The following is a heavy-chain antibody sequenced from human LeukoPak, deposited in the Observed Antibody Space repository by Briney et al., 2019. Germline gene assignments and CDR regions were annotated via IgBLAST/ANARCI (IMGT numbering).Heavy chain of an antibody. V-gene: IGHV3-7*01. D-gene: IGHD3-22*01. CDR1: GFTFSSYG. CDR2: IKQDGSEK. CDR3: ARGHSYYYDSSGYYREFDY. J-gene: IGHJ4*02. Sequence: PGGSLRLSCAASGFTFSSYGMHWVRQAPGKGLEWVANIKQDGSEKYYVDSVKGRFTISRDNAKNSLYLQMNSLRAEDTAVYYCARGHSYYYDSSGYYREFDYWGQGTLVTVSS.